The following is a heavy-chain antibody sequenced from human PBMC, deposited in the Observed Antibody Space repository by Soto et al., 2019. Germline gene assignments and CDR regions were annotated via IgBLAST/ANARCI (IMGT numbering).Heavy chain of an antibody. CDR3: AHRRVSSYYRHFDY. J-gene: IGHJ4*02. Sequence: QITLKESGPTLVKPTQTLTLTCTFSGFSLRTSGVGVGWIRQPPGKALEWLALIYWDEDERYSPSLQNRLTITKDTSKNQVVLTMNNMDPVDTATYYCAHRRVSSYYRHFDYWGQGILVTVSS. D-gene: IGHD3-22*01. CDR2: IYWDEDE. V-gene: IGHV2-5*02. CDR1: GFSLRTSGVG.